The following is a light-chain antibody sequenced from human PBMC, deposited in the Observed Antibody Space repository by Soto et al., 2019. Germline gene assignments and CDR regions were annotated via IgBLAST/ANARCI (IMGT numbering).Light chain of an antibody. J-gene: IGLJ1*01. CDR1: SSDVGAYNY. Sequence: QSVLAQPASVSGSPAQSITISCTGTSSDVGAYNYVSWYQQHPGKAPKLMIYEVNYRPSGVSNRFSGSKSGITASLTISGLQAEDEADYYCSSYASTSTAVFGSGTKVTVL. V-gene: IGLV2-14*01. CDR2: EVN. CDR3: SSYASTSTAV.